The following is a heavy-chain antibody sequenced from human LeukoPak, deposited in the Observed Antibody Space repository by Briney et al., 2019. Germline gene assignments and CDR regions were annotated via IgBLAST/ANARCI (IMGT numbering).Heavy chain of an antibody. D-gene: IGHD3-22*01. V-gene: IGHV4-59*12. J-gene: IGHJ4*02. CDR2: IYYNGNT. CDR1: GGFITSYY. CDR3: ARGGYYDSSGYRY. Sequence: NSSETLSLTCTVSGGFITSYYWGWIRQPPGKGLEWIGHIYYNGNTYYNPSLESRVTISVDTSKNQFSLRLSSVTAADTAVYYCARGGYYDSSGYRYWGQGTLVTVSS.